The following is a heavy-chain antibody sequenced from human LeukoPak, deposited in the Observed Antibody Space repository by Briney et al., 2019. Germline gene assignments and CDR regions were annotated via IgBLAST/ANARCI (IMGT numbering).Heavy chain of an antibody. Sequence: ASVKVSCKASGYTFTSYGISWVRQAPGQGLEWMGWISAYNGNTNYAQKLQGRVTMTTDTSTSTAYMELRSLRSDDTAVYYCARGEGSGYDFGYYYYGMDVWGQGTTVTVSS. J-gene: IGHJ6*02. CDR3: ARGEGSGYDFGYYYYGMDV. CDR1: GYTFTSYG. CDR2: ISAYNGNT. V-gene: IGHV1-18*01. D-gene: IGHD5-12*01.